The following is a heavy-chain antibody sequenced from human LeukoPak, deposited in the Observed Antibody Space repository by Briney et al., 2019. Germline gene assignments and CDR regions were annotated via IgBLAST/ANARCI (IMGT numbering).Heavy chain of an antibody. CDR1: GFTVSSNY. CDR2: IYSGGST. Sequence: GGSLRLSCAASGFTVSSNYMSWDRQAPGKGLEWVSVIYSGGSTYYADSVKGRFTISRDNSKNTLYLQMNSLRAEDTAVYYCAREGKSGWYDYWGQGTLVTVSS. J-gene: IGHJ4*02. D-gene: IGHD6-19*01. V-gene: IGHV3-66*01. CDR3: AREGKSGWYDY.